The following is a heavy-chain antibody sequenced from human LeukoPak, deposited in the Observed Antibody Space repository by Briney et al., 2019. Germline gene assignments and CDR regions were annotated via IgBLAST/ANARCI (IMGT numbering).Heavy chain of an antibody. CDR2: IRYDGSNK. J-gene: IGHJ4*02. Sequence: GGSLRLSCAASGFTFSSYGMHWVRQAPGKGLEWVAFIRYDGSNKYYADPVKGRFTISRDNSKNTLYLQMNSLRAEDTAVYYCAHLYVWGSYRYLFDYWGQGTLVTVSS. D-gene: IGHD3-16*02. V-gene: IGHV3-30*02. CDR1: GFTFSSYG. CDR3: AHLYVWGSYRYLFDY.